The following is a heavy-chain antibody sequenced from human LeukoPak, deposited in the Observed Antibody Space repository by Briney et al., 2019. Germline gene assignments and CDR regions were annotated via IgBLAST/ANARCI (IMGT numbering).Heavy chain of an antibody. J-gene: IGHJ4*02. V-gene: IGHV3-23*01. Sequence: GGPLRLSCAASGFTFSSYAMSWVRQAPGKGLEWVSAITGSGGNTYYADSVKGRFTISRDNSKNTVFLQMNSLRAEDTAVYYCAKWGDYDVLTGYYVPDYWGQGTLVTVSS. D-gene: IGHD3-9*01. CDR3: AKWGDYDVLTGYYVPDY. CDR2: ITGSGGNT. CDR1: GFTFSSYA.